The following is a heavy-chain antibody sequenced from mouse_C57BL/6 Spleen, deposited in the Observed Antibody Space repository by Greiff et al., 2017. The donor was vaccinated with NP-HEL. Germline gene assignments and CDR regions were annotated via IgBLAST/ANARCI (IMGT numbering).Heavy chain of an antibody. Sequence: QVHVKQPGAELVRPGTSVKLSCKASGYTFTSYWMHWVKQRPGQGLEWIGVIDPSDSYTNYNQKFKGKATLTVDTSSSTAYMQLSSLTSEDSAVYYCARYGRGYAMDYWGQGTSVTVSS. CDR1: GYTFTSYW. CDR2: IDPSDSYT. V-gene: IGHV1-59*01. D-gene: IGHD1-1*01. CDR3: ARYGRGYAMDY. J-gene: IGHJ4*01.